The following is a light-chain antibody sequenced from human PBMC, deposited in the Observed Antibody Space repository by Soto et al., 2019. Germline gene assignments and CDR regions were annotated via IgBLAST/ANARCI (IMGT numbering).Light chain of an antibody. J-gene: IGLJ2*01. CDR3: CSYTSRSTLI. CDR2: EVT. V-gene: IGLV2-14*01. CDR1: NSDVGGFNY. Sequence: QSALTQPASVSGSPGQSITISCTGTNSDVGGFNYVSWYQQHPDKAPKLIIFEVTDRPSGVSNRFSGSKSGNTASLTISGLQSEDEAEYYCCSYTSRSTLIFGVGTKLTVL.